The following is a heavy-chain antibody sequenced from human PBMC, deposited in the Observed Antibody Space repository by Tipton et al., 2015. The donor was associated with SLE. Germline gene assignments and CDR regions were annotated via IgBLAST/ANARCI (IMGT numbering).Heavy chain of an antibody. V-gene: IGHV3-33*03. CDR3: ARGLAASGP. J-gene: IGHJ5*02. CDR2: IWYDGSHE. CDR1: GFNFNNSG. Sequence: SLRLSCAASGFNFNNSGMHWVRQAPGKGLEWVAVIWYDGSHEFYADSVKGRFTISRGNPKNSLHLQMSSLRPEDTAVYYCARGLAASGPWGQGTLVTVSS. D-gene: IGHD6-6*01.